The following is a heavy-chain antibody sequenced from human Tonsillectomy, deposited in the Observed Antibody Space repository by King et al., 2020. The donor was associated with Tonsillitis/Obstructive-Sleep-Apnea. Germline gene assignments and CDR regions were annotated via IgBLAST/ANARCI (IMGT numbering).Heavy chain of an antibody. J-gene: IGHJ6*03. CDR1: GFTFSGYA. D-gene: IGHD4-11*01. CDR2: ISGSGGDT. CDR3: AKGSNSGYSIYNFFYYHMDV. V-gene: IGHV3-23*04. Sequence: VQLVESGRGLAQPGGSLRISCAASGFTFSGYAMSWVRQAPGKGLEWVSVISGSGGDTYYADSVKGRFTISRDNSKNTLYLQMNSLRAEDTAVYYCAKGSNSGYSIYNFFYYHMDVWGKGTTVTVSS.